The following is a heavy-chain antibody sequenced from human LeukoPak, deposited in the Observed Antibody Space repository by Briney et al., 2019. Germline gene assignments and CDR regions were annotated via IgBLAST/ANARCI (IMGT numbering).Heavy chain of an antibody. J-gene: IGHJ4*02. CDR3: ARHVSTYFEY. V-gene: IGHV3-7*01. D-gene: IGHD6-13*01. CDR2: IKPDGSQQ. CDR1: GFTFSDYW. Sequence: GGSLRLSCAASGFTFSDYWMTWVRQAPGKERKWVANIKPDGSQQYSVDSVRGRFTVSRDNANNSLYLQMNTLRAEDTAVYFCARHVSTYFEYWGQGILVTVSS.